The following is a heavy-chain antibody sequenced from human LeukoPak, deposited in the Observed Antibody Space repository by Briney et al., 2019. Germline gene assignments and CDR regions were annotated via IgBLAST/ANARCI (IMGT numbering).Heavy chain of an antibody. V-gene: IGHV3-48*03. CDR2: ISTSGGTK. CDR3: ARDATTAVGWVYMDV. D-gene: IGHD6-13*01. Sequence: GGSLRLSCAASGFTFSSYEMNWVRQAPGRGLEWLSHISTSGGTKYYADSVKGRFTISRDNAENSVYLQMSGLTAEDTGLYYCARDATTAVGWVYMDVWGKGTTVTISS. J-gene: IGHJ6*03. CDR1: GFTFSSYE.